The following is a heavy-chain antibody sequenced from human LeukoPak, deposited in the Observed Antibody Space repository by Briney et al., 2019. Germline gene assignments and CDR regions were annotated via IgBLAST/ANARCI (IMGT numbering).Heavy chain of an antibody. J-gene: IGHJ4*02. V-gene: IGHV3-23*01. D-gene: IGHD3-9*01. CDR3: TKWGDYDILTGYYVSDF. CDR1: GFIFRNYA. Sequence: GGSLRLSCAASGFIFRNYAMSWVRQAPGKGLEWVSAITGSGDSTYYADSVKGRFTISRDNSKNTLYVEMNTLRAEDTAVYYCTKWGDYDILTGYYVSDFWGQGTLVTVSS. CDR2: ITGSGDST.